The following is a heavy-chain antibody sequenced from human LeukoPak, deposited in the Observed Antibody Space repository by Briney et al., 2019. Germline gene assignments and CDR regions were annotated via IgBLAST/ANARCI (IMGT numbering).Heavy chain of an antibody. J-gene: IGHJ4*02. CDR2: IVVGSGNT. Sequence: ASVKVSCKASGYIFTNYAMNWVRQAPGQRLEWIGWIVVGSGNTNYAQKFQERVTITRDMSTSTAYMELSSLRSEDTAVYYCAADRDYYGSGSYINTWGQGTLVTVSS. D-gene: IGHD3-10*01. V-gene: IGHV1-58*02. CDR3: AADRDYYGSGSYINT. CDR1: GYIFTNYA.